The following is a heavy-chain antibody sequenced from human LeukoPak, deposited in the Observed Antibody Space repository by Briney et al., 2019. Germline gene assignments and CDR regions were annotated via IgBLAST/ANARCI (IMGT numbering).Heavy chain of an antibody. J-gene: IGHJ5*02. CDR1: GGTFSSYA. V-gene: IGHV1-18*01. CDR3: ARVWAYYDSSGYYGNWFDP. CDR2: ISAYNGNT. D-gene: IGHD3-22*01. Sequence: GASVKVSCKASGGTFSSYAISWVRQAPGQGLEWMGWISAYNGNTNYAQKLQGRVTMTTDTSTSTAYMELRSLRSDDTAVYYCARVWAYYDSSGYYGNWFDPWGQGTLVTVSS.